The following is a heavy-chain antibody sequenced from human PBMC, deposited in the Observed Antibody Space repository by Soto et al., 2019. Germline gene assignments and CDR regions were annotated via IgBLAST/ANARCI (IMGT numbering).Heavy chain of an antibody. CDR1: YG. CDR2: ISFSGDYI. D-gene: IGHD1-20*01. J-gene: IGHJ4*02. Sequence: YGIHWVRQAPGKGLEWVSSISFSGDYIYYADSVKGRFTISRDNARNSLYLKMNRLGVDDTALYFGARAANNWNHEYWGQGTQVTVSS. V-gene: IGHV3-21*01. CDR3: ARAANNWNHEY.